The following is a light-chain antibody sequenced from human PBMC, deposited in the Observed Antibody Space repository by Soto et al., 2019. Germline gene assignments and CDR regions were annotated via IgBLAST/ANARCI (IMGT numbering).Light chain of an antibody. CDR2: DDN. J-gene: IGLJ1*01. CDR1: SSNIGGNS. CDR3: GSWDSSLIAQV. V-gene: IGLV1-51*01. Sequence: TQPRWVCVAPWQDATSSCYGSSSNIGGNSVSWYQQLPWTAPKLLIYDDNKRPSGIPDRFSGSKSGTSATLGITGFQTGEEADYYCGSWDSSLIAQVFGTGTNITV.